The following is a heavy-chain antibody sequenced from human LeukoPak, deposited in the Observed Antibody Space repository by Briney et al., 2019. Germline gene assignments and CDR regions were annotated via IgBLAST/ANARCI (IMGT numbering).Heavy chain of an antibody. CDR2: ISGSDGST. J-gene: IGHJ4*02. CDR1: GFTFSSYG. CDR3: AKDGGYYDFDS. D-gene: IGHD5-12*01. V-gene: IGHV3-23*01. Sequence: PGGSLRLSCAASGFTFSSYGMSWVRQAPGKGLEWVSVISGSDGSTYYADSVKGRFTISRDNSKNTLYLQMYSLRVEDTAVYYFAKDGGYYDFDSWGQGTLVTVSS.